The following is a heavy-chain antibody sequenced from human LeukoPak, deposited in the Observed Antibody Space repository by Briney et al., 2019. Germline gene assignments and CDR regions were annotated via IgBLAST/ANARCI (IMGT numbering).Heavy chain of an antibody. V-gene: IGHV4-4*07. CDR3: ARGRRYSSGWSGWFDP. CDR1: GGSISGYF. D-gene: IGHD6-19*01. CDR2: IYSSGTT. Sequence: PSETLSLTCTVSGGSISGYFWAWIRRPAGKGLEWIGRIYSSGTTNYNLSLKSRVTISVDTSKNQFSLKLSSVTAADTAVYYCARGRRYSSGWSGWFDPWGQGTLVTVSS. J-gene: IGHJ5*02.